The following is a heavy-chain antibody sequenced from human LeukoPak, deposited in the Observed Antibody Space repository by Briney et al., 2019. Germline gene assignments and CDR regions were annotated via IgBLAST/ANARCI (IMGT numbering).Heavy chain of an antibody. V-gene: IGHV1-2*02. CDR2: INPNSGGT. Sequence: ASVKVSCKASGYTFTGYYMHWVRQAPGQGLEWMGWINPNSGGTNYAQKCQGRATMTSDTSISTAYMELSRLRSDDTAVYYCARDKVSGATLLDYWGQGTLVTVSS. CDR1: GYTFTGYY. CDR3: ARDKVSGATLLDY. J-gene: IGHJ4*02. D-gene: IGHD1-26*01.